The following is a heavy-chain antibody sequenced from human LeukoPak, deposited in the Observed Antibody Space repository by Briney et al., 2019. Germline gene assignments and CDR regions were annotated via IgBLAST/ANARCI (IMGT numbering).Heavy chain of an antibody. J-gene: IGHJ4*02. CDR2: IYDSGIT. CDR3: ARTARVLRGYSYGSLYHFDY. CDR1: GGSISSSSYY. Sequence: KSSETLSLTCTVSGGSISSSSYYWGWIRQPPGKGLEWIGSIYDSGITYYNPSLKSRITISVDTSKNQFSLKLSSVTAADTAVYYCARTARVLRGYSYGSLYHFDYWGQGTLVTVSS. D-gene: IGHD5-18*01. V-gene: IGHV4-39*01.